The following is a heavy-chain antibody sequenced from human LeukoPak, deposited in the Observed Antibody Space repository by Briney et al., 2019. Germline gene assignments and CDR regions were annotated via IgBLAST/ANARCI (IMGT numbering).Heavy chain of an antibody. CDR2: IKQDGNEK. CDR3: VRGFYDGVNWCDP. CDR1: GFTFSNYW. D-gene: IGHD5/OR15-5a*01. Sequence: GGSLRLSCAASGFTFSNYWMSWVRQAPGKGLEWVANIKQDGNEKYYVESVKGRFIISRDNAKNSLYLQMNSLRAEDTAVYYCVRGFYDGVNWCDPWGQGTLVTVSS. V-gene: IGHV3-7*01. J-gene: IGHJ5*02.